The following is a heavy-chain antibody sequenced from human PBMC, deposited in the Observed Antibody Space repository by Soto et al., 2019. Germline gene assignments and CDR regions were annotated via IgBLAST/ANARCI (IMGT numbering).Heavy chain of an antibody. CDR3: SRYVRAVDGSDMDYFDS. J-gene: IGHJ4*02. CDR1: GYTFTGYY. Sequence: QVQLVQSGAEVKKPGASVKVSCKASGYTFTGYYMHWVRQAPGQGLEWMGWINPNSGDTNYAQKFQGWVTMTRDTSISTAYMELSRLRSDVTAVYYCSRYVRAVDGSDMDYFDSLGQGTLVTVSS. CDR2: INPNSGDT. D-gene: IGHD3-10*01. V-gene: IGHV1-2*04.